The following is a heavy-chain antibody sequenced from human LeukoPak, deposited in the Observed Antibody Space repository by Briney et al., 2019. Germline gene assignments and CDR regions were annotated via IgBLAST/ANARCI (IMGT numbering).Heavy chain of an antibody. CDR2: INHSGST. CDR1: GGSFSGYY. D-gene: IGHD6-13*01. Sequence: SGTLSLTCAVYGGSFSGYYWSWIRQPPGKGLEWIGEINHSGSTNYNPSLKSRVTISVDTSKNQFSLKLSSVTAADTAVYYCARVRAAAGFNYYYYYGMDVWGQGTTVTVSS. V-gene: IGHV4-34*01. CDR3: ARVRAAAGFNYYYYYGMDV. J-gene: IGHJ6*02.